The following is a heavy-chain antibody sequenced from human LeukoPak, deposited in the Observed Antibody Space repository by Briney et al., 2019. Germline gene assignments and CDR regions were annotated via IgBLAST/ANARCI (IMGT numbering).Heavy chain of an antibody. Sequence: PGRSLRLSCAASGFTFSSYGMHWVRQAPGKGLEWVAVIWYDGSNKYYADSVKGRFTISRDSSKNTLYLQMNSLRAEDTAVYYCARDCSSTSCKGYYYGMDVWGQGTTVTVSS. CDR2: IWYDGSNK. J-gene: IGHJ6*02. CDR1: GFTFSSYG. D-gene: IGHD2-2*01. V-gene: IGHV3-33*01. CDR3: ARDCSSTSCKGYYYGMDV.